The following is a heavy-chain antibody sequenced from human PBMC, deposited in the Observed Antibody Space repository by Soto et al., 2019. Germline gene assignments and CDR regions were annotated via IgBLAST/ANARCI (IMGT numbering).Heavy chain of an antibody. CDR1: GVSITSYY. CDR3: ARVPVAVAATEDYYGLDV. V-gene: IGHV4-4*07. J-gene: IGHJ6*02. Sequence: SETLSLTCSVSGVSITSYYWSWIRQSAGGGLEWMGRINTDGLSTYSPSFKSRLTMSLDTSKNQVSLRLISVTAADTAVYFCARVPVAVAATEDYYGLDVWGQGTTVTVSS. D-gene: IGHD2-15*01. CDR2: INTDGLS.